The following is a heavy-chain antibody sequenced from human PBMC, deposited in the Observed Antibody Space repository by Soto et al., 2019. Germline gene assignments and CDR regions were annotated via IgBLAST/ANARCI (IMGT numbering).Heavy chain of an antibody. Sequence: QVQLVQSGAEVKKPGASVKVSCKASGYTFNSYVLHWVRQAPGRRLEWMGWINAGNGKTKYSQSFQGRVTITRDTSANTAYMELSSLRSEDTAVYYCAREVPVVMSNCFDPWGQGTLVTVSS. CDR3: AREVPVVMSNCFDP. D-gene: IGHD2-2*01. V-gene: IGHV1-3*01. CDR2: INAGNGKT. J-gene: IGHJ5*02. CDR1: GYTFNSYV.